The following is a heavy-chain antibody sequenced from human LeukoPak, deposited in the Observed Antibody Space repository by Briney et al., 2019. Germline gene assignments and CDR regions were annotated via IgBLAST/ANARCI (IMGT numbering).Heavy chain of an antibody. Sequence: PRGSLRLSCAASGFTFSDYSMNWVRQAPGKGLEWVAYITSDSRTIYYADSVRGRFTTSRDNAKNSLYLHMTNLRVDDTAMYYCARLNRIIAAAGSPPHIDYWGQGTLVTVSS. D-gene: IGHD6-13*01. V-gene: IGHV3-48*04. CDR3: ARLNRIIAAAGSPPHIDY. CDR1: GFTFSDYS. CDR2: ITSDSRTI. J-gene: IGHJ4*02.